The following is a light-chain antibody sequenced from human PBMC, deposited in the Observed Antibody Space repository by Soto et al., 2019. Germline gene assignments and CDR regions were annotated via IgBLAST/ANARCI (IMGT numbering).Light chain of an antibody. J-gene: IGLJ1*01. CDR1: SSNIGAGYD. CDR3: SSYTGSSTLYV. CDR2: GNS. Sequence: SVLTQPPSVSGAPGQRVTISCTGSSSNIGAGYDVHWYQQLPGTAPKLLIYGNSNRPSGVPDRFSGSKSGTSASLTISGLQAEDEADYYCSSYTGSSTLYVFGTGTKVTVL. V-gene: IGLV1-40*01.